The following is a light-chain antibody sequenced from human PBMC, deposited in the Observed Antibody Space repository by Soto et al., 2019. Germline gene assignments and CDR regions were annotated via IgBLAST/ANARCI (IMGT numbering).Light chain of an antibody. CDR1: QSVSISY. Sequence: EIALTQSPGTLSLSPGKRATLSCRASQSVSISYLAWYQLRPGQAPRLLIYGASSRATGIPDRFSGSGSGTDFTLTINRLEPEDFAVYYCQQYDSSPPFALTFGGGTKVDIK. CDR3: QQYDSSPPFALT. CDR2: GAS. J-gene: IGKJ4*01. V-gene: IGKV3-20*01.